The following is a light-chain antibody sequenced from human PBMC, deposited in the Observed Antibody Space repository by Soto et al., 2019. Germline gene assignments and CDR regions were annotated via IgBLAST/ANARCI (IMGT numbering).Light chain of an antibody. J-gene: IGKJ1*01. CDR1: QSVHNNY. CDR2: GAS. CDR3: QQYGSSLWT. V-gene: IGKV3-20*01. Sequence: EIVLTQSPGTLSVSPGGSYTLSCMASQSVHNNYLAWYQQIPGQPPRLLIYGASSRATGIPGRFSGSGSGTDFTLTISGLEPEDFALYFCQQYGSSLWTVGQGTKVEIK.